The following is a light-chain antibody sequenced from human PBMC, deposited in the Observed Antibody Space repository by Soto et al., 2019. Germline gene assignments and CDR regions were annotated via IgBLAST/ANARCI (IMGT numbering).Light chain of an antibody. Sequence: DIQMTQSPSTLPASVGDRVTITYRASQSISIWLAWYQQKPGKAPKLLXYKASSLESGVPSRFSGSGSGTELTLTISSLQTDDFANYYCQQYNSFSPWTFGQGTKVDIK. CDR2: KAS. V-gene: IGKV1-5*03. CDR1: QSISIW. CDR3: QQYNSFSPWT. J-gene: IGKJ1*01.